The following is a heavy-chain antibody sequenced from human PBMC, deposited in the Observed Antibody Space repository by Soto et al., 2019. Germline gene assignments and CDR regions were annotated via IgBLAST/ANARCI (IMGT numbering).Heavy chain of an antibody. CDR1: GGSISSGGYY. CDR2: IYYSGST. CDR3: ARGETRGGYGSGSYPYYYYYGMDV. V-gene: IGHV4-31*03. Sequence: SETLSLTCTVSGGSISSGGYYWSWIRQHPGKGLEWIGYIYYSGSTYYNPSLKSRVTISVDTSKNQFSLKLSSVTAADTAVYYCARGETRGGYGSGSYPYYYYYGMDVWGQGTTVTVSS. D-gene: IGHD3-10*01. J-gene: IGHJ6*02.